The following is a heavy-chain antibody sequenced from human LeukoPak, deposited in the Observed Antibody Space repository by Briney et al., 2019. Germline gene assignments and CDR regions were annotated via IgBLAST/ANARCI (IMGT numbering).Heavy chain of an antibody. D-gene: IGHD1-7*01. Sequence: SQTLSLTCAISGDSVSSNSAAWNWIRQSPSRGLEWLGRTYCRSKWYNDYAVSVKSRITINPDTSKNQFSLQLNSVTPEDTAVYYCARDRGGITGTYNWFDPWGQGTLVTVSS. CDR1: GDSVSSNSAA. CDR2: TYCRSKWYN. V-gene: IGHV6-1*01. CDR3: ARDRGGITGTYNWFDP. J-gene: IGHJ5*02.